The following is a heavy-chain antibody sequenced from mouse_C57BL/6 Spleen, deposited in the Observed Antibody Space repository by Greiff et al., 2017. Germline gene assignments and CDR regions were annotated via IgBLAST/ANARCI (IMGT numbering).Heavy chain of an antibody. D-gene: IGHD2-2*01. V-gene: IGHV5-17*01. CDR1: GFTFSDYG. CDR3: ARTRLSYYAMDY. J-gene: IGHJ4*01. CDR2: ISSGSSTI. Sequence: EVHLVESGGGLVKPGGSLKLSCAASGFTFSDYGMHWVRQAPEKGLEWVAYISSGSSTIYYADTVKGRFTISRDNAKNTLFLQMTSLRSEDTAMYYCARTRLSYYAMDYWGQGTSVTVSS.